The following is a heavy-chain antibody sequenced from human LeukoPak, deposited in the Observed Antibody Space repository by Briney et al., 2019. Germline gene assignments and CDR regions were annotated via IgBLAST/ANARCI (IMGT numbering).Heavy chain of an antibody. D-gene: IGHD2-8*02. J-gene: IGHJ4*02. CDR1: GDSISSSKYY. CDR2: FYYSGNT. V-gene: IGHV4-39*01. Sequence: SETLSLTCSVFGDSISSSKYYWGWVRQPPGKGLESIGGFYYSGNTYHTPSLMSRVTVSVDTAKDQFSLKMTPVTAADTAVYYCASGLAVGGVPDCWGQGTLVIVSS. CDR3: ASGLAVGGVPDC.